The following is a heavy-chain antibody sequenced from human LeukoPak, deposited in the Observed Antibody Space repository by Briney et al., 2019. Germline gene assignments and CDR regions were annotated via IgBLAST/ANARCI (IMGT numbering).Heavy chain of an antibody. D-gene: IGHD2/OR15-2a*01. CDR3: ARESMRSASDY. V-gene: IGHV4-31*03. CDR1: GGSISSGGYY. CDR2: IYYSGCT. Sequence: SSETLSLTCTVSGGSISSGGYYWSWIRQHPGKGLEWIGYIYYSGCTYYNPSLKSRVTISVDTSKNQFSLKLSSVTAADTAVYYCARESMRSASDYWGQGTLVTVSS. J-gene: IGHJ4*02.